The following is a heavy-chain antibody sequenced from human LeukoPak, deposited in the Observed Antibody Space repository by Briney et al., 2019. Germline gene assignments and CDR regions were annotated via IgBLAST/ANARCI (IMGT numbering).Heavy chain of an antibody. V-gene: IGHV1-2*02. CDR1: GYTFTGYY. CDR3: ARDFGELFGMDV. Sequence: GASVKVSCKASGYTFTGYYMHWVRQAPGQGLEWMGWINPNTGCTNYAQKFQGRVTMTRDTSISTAYMELSRLRSDDTAVYYCARDFGELFGMDVWGKGTTVTVSS. CDR2: INPNTGCT. J-gene: IGHJ6*04. D-gene: IGHD3-10*01.